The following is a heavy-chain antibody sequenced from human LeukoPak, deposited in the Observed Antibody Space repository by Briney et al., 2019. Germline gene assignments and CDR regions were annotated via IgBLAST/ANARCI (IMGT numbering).Heavy chain of an antibody. CDR3: AKDFRRYFDWPYDY. Sequence: GGSLRLSCAASGFTFNSYGMHWVRQAPGKGLEWVAGISYDGNYKSHVESAKGRFTISRDNSKNTLYLEMSSLRAEDTAVYYCAKDFRRYFDWPYDYWGQGTLVTVSS. J-gene: IGHJ4*02. D-gene: IGHD3-9*01. CDR2: ISYDGNYK. CDR1: GFTFNSYG. V-gene: IGHV3-30*18.